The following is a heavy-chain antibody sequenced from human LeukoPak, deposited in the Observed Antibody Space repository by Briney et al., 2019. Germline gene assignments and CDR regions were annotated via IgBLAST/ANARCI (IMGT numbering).Heavy chain of an antibody. CDR2: VYYTGSS. J-gene: IGHJ6*02. CDR3: ARLSRIATAGAYSYHSLDI. CDR1: GGSINDQA. V-gene: IGHV4-59*11. D-gene: IGHD6-13*01. Sequence: SETLSLTCTVAGGSINDQAWCWVRQPPARGLEGIGCVYYTGSSEYNASLKSRLTISTDTTNNQVSLKVTSVTAADTAIYSCARLSRIATAGAYSYHSLDIWGQGTTVTVSS.